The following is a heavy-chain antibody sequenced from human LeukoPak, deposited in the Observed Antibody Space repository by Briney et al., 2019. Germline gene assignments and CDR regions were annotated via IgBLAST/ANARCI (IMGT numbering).Heavy chain of an antibody. CDR1: GFTVSSNY. CDR2: IYSGGST. J-gene: IGHJ6*03. V-gene: IGHV3-66*02. D-gene: IGHD3-3*01. Sequence: PGGPLRLSCAASGFTVSSNYMSWVRQAPGKGLEWVSVIYSGGSTYYADSVKGRFTISRDNSKNTLYLQMNSLRAEDTAVYYCARDGYDFWSGYTNYYYYMDVWGKGTTVTVSS. CDR3: ARDGYDFWSGYTNYYYYMDV.